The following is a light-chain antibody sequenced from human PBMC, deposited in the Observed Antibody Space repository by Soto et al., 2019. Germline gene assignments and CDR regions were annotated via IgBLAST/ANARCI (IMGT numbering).Light chain of an antibody. J-gene: IGKJ5*01. V-gene: IGKV3-11*01. CDR3: QQRSNLIT. Sequence: EIVITQSPTTLSLSPGERAPFSFRASQSVSSNLAWYQQKPGQAPRLLIYDASNRATGIPARFSGSGSGTDFTLTISSLEPEDFAVYYCQQRSNLITFGQGTRLEIK. CDR1: QSVSSN. CDR2: DAS.